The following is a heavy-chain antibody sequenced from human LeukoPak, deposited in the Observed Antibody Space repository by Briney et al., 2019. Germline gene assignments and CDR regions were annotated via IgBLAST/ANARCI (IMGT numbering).Heavy chain of an antibody. V-gene: IGHV3-30*18. Sequence: GGSLRLSCAASGFTFSSYGMRWVRQAPGKGLEWVESTSYDGGDKYYENSVKGRFTFSRENSRDTLALQMHSLRREDTAVYYFAKDDTTFYSDSIGYYDDYYHNGMDVWGQGTTVT. CDR1: GFTFSSYG. D-gene: IGHD3-22*01. CDR2: TSYDGGDK. CDR3: AKDDTTFYSDSIGYYDDYYHNGMDV. J-gene: IGHJ6*02.